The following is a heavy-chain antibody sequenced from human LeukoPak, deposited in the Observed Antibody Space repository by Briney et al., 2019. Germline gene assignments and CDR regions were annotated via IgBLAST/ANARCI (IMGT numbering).Heavy chain of an antibody. CDR3: AKDKTYYHDSSGYYFDY. D-gene: IGHD3-22*01. J-gene: IGHJ4*02. CDR1: GFTFSSYG. CDR2: IRYDGSNK. V-gene: IGHV3-30*02. Sequence: GGSLRLSCAASGFTFSSYGMHWVRQAPGKGLEWVAFIRYDGSNKYYADSVKGRFTISRDNSKNTLYLQMNSLRAEDTAVYYCAKDKTYYHDSSGYYFDYWGQGTLVTVSS.